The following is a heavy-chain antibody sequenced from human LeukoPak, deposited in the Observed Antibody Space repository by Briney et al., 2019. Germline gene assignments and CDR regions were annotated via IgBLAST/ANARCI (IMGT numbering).Heavy chain of an antibody. CDR2: IYHSGST. CDR1: GGSISSGGYY. J-gene: IGHJ4*02. D-gene: IGHD5-18*01. Sequence: PSQTLSLTCTVSGGSISSGGYYWSWIRQPPGKGLEWIGYIYHSGSTYYNPSLKSRVTISVDTSKNQFSLKLSSVTAADTAVYYCARDPRSGGYSYGYDYWGQGTLVTVSS. V-gene: IGHV4-30-2*01. CDR3: ARDPRSGGYSYGYDY.